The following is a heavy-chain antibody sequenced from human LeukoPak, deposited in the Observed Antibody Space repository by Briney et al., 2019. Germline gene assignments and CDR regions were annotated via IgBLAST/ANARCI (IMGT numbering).Heavy chain of an antibody. D-gene: IGHD6-13*01. CDR1: EFPISTNY. V-gene: IGHV3-53*01. J-gene: IGHJ4*02. Sequence: PGGSLRLSCAASEFPISTNYMSWVRQAPGKGLEWVSVIYSGGTTYYADSVRGRFTISRDNSKNTLYLQMNSLRAEDTAIYYCARGQAAAGHYWGQGTLVTVSS. CDR2: IYSGGTT. CDR3: ARGQAAAGHY.